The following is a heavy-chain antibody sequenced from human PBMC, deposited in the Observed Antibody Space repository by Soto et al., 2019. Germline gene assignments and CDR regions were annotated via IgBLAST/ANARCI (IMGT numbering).Heavy chain of an antibody. D-gene: IGHD3-22*01. J-gene: IGHJ5*02. CDR3: ARHKTTMLTVVSAFDP. CDR2: IFYSGST. Sequence: ETLSLTCTVSGDSITRSNFYWGWIRQPPGKGLEWLGSIFYSGSTFYTPALKSRVTFSVDTSKNHFSLKLSSVTAADTAVYYCARHKTTMLTVVSAFDPWGQGTRVTVSS. V-gene: IGHV4-39*02. CDR1: GDSITRSNFY.